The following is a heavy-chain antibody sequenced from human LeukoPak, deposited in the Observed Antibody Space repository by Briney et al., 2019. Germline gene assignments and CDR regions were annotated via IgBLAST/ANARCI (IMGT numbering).Heavy chain of an antibody. J-gene: IGHJ4*02. Sequence: PSETLSLTCTVPGYSISSGYYWGWIRQPPGKGLEWIGSIYHSGSTYYNPSPKSRVTISVDTSKNQFSLKLSSVTAADTAVYYCAREEDIVLMVYAAQFDYWGQGTLVTVSS. CDR3: AREEDIVLMVYAAQFDY. D-gene: IGHD2-8*01. CDR2: IYHSGST. V-gene: IGHV4-38-2*02. CDR1: GYSISSGYY.